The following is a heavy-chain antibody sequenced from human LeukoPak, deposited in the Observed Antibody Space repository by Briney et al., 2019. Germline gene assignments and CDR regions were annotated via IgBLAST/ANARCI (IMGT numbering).Heavy chain of an antibody. V-gene: IGHV1-2*06. CDR3: ARGESVGWLPGAFDI. CDR1: GYTFTGYY. Sequence: ASVKVSCKASGYTFTGYYMHWVRQAPGQGLEWMGRINPNSGGTNYAQKFQGRVTMTRDTSISTAYMELSRLRSADTAVYYCARGESVGWLPGAFDIWGQGTMVTVSS. D-gene: IGHD3-22*01. J-gene: IGHJ3*02. CDR2: INPNSGGT.